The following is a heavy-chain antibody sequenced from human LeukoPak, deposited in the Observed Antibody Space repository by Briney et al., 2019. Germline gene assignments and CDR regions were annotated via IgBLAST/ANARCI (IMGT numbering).Heavy chain of an antibody. CDR1: GFTFSSYS. J-gene: IGHJ4*02. V-gene: IGHV3-30*03. Sequence: GGSLRLSCAASGFTFSSYSIHWVRQAPGKGLEWVTVISADGRTQYYSDSVKGRFTISRDNSPNTLHLQMNSLRTGDTAVYYCAREFGHDRWYFDYWGQGALVTVSS. D-gene: IGHD5-12*01. CDR2: ISADGRTQ. CDR3: AREFGHDRWYFDY.